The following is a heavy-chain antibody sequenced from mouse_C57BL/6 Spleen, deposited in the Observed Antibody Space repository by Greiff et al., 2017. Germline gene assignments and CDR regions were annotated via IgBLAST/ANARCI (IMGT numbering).Heavy chain of an antibody. CDR2: INPGSGGT. J-gene: IGHJ3*01. D-gene: IGHD2-12*01. Sequence: QVQLQQSGAELVRPGTSVKVSCKASGYAFTNYLIEWVKQRPGQGLEWIGVINPGSGGTNYNEKFKGKATLTADKSSSTAYMQRSSLTSEDSAVYVCASESYYSNTWFAYWGQGTLVTVSA. CDR1: GYAFTNYL. V-gene: IGHV1-54*01. CDR3: ASESYYSNTWFAY.